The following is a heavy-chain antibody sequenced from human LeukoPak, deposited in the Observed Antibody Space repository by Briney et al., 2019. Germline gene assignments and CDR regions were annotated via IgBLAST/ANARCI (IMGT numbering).Heavy chain of an antibody. Sequence: GGSLRLSCSACGFTFSIYVMHWVRQTQGKGLEYVSVISSNGGSTFYADSVKGRFTISRDNSKNTLYLQMSSLRAEDTAVYYCVKGLMVLAARLDYWGQGTLVTVSS. J-gene: IGHJ4*02. CDR3: VKGLMVLAARLDY. CDR1: GFTFSIYV. CDR2: ISSNGGST. V-gene: IGHV3-64D*08. D-gene: IGHD6-6*01.